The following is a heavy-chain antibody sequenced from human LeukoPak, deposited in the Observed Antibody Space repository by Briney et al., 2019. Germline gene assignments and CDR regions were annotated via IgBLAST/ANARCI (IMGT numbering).Heavy chain of an antibody. Sequence: QAGRSLRLFCAASGFTLSSYAMQWVPQAPGKGLEWVADLSYDGSNKYYADFVKGRFTISRNNSKNTLYLQMNSLRAEDTAVYYCARGGTENKKYGSGTYTWFDPWGQGTLVTVSS. CDR2: LSYDGSNK. J-gene: IGHJ5*02. D-gene: IGHD3-10*01. V-gene: IGHV3-30*04. CDR3: ARGGTENKKYGSGTYTWFDP. CDR1: GFTLSSYA.